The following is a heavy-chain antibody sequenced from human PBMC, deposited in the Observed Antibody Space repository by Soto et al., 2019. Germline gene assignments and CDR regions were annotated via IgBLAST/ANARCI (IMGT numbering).Heavy chain of an antibody. J-gene: IGHJ2*01. Sequence: QVQLQQWGAGPLRHLETLSLTCGVSGGSFSGYYCAWIRQSQGKGLEWSGEINDRGSINYNPSLKSRVSISVDTSKKHYSLNLRSVTAADTAVYYCARESHDILTGPPWVWYFDLWGRGTLVTVSS. CDR2: INDRGSI. V-gene: IGHV4-34*01. CDR1: GGSFSGYY. CDR3: ARESHDILTGPPWVWYFDL. D-gene: IGHD3-9*01.